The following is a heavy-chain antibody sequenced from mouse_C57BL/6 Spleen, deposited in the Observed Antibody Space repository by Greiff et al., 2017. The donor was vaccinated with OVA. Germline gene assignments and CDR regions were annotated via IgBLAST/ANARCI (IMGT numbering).Heavy chain of an antibody. CDR2: IDPSDSYT. V-gene: IGHV1-69*01. J-gene: IGHJ2*01. Sequence: QVQLQQPGAELVMPGASVKLSCKASGYTFTSYWMHWVKQRPGQGLEWIGEIDPSDSYTNYNQKFKGKSTLTVDNSSSTAYMQLSSLTSEDSAIYYCARDSYFDYWGQGTTLTVSS. CDR1: GYTFTSYW. CDR3: ARDSYFDY.